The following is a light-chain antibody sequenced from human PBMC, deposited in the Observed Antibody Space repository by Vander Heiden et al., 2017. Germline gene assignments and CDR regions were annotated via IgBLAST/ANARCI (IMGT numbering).Light chain of an antibody. Sequence: DIKMTQSPASLSAFVGDRVTLTCRASQGIGNYLAWYQQKPGKPPKLLIYAASTLQTGVPSRFSGSGSGTDFTLAISSLQPEDVATYFCQKYNSVPLTFGGGSKVEIK. V-gene: IGKV1-27*01. CDR2: AAS. CDR1: QGIGNY. CDR3: QKYNSVPLT. J-gene: IGKJ4*01.